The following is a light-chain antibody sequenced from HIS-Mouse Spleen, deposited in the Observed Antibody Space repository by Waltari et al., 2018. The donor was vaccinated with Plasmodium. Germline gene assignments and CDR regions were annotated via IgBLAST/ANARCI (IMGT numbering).Light chain of an antibody. CDR1: VLAKKY. CDR2: KDS. V-gene: IGLV3-27*01. Sequence: SYELTQPSSVSVSPGQTARITCSGDVLAKKYARWFQQKPGQAPGLVIYKDSERTSGTPERFPGSSSGTKVTLTISGAQVEDEADYYCYSAADNNLVFGGGTKLTVL. J-gene: IGLJ3*02. CDR3: YSAADNNLV.